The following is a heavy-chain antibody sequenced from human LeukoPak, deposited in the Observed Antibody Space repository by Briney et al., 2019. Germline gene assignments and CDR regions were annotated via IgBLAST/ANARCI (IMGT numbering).Heavy chain of an antibody. CDR1: GFTFSIYS. CDR3: ARGDTGGPDAFDI. D-gene: IGHD2-8*02. V-gene: IGHV3-21*01. J-gene: IGHJ3*02. CDR2: IRHSSSYI. Sequence: PGGSLSLSCAASGFTFSIYSMNCVRQSPGKGLEGVSSIRHSSSYIYYADSVKGLFTISRDNAKNSLYLQMNSLRAEETAVYYCARGDTGGPDAFDIWGERPDLPVSS.